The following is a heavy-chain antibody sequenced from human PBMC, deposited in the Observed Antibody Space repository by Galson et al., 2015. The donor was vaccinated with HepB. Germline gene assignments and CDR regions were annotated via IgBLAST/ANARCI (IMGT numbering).Heavy chain of an antibody. CDR2: IVVGSGNT. CDR3: AALWDDYEYYYGMDV. J-gene: IGHJ6*02. D-gene: IGHD4-17*01. V-gene: IGHV1-58*01. CDR1: GFTFTSSA. Sequence: SVKVSCKASGFTFTSSAVQWVRQARGQRLEWIGWIVVGSGNTNYAQKFQERVTITRDMSTSTAYMELSSLRSEDTAVYYCAALWDDYEYYYGMDVWGQGTTVTVSS.